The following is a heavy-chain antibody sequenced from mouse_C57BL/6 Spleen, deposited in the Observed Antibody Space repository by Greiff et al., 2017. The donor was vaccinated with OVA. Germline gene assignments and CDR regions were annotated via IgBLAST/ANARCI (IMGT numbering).Heavy chain of an antibody. J-gene: IGHJ2*01. V-gene: IGHV1-55*01. CDR1: GYTFTSYW. D-gene: IGHD2-4*01. CDR3: ARDYDYDGGYYFDY. Sequence: QVQLQQSGAELVKPGASVKMSCKASGYTFTSYWITWVKQRPGQGLEWIGDIYPGSGSTNYNEKFKSKATLTVDTSSSTAYMQLSSLTSEDSAVYYCARDYDYDGGYYFDYWGQGTTLTVSS. CDR2: IYPGSGST.